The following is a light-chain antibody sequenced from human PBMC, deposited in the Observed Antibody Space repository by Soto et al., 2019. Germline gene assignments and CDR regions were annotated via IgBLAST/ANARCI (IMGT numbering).Light chain of an antibody. CDR2: GAS. Sequence: EIVLSQSPSTLSLSPGARATLSCRASERVSSRYLAWFQQKPGHAPRVLIYGASSRATGIPDRFSGSGSGTDFTLTISRLEPEDFAVYYCQQYGSSPWTFGQGTK. CDR3: QQYGSSPWT. V-gene: IGKV3-20*01. CDR1: ERVSSRY. J-gene: IGKJ1*01.